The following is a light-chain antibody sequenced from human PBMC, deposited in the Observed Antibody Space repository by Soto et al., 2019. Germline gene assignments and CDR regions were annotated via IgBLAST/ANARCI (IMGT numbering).Light chain of an antibody. V-gene: IGLV1-47*02. CDR3: AVWDDGLSAYV. J-gene: IGLJ1*01. CDR1: SSNIGINY. CDR2: TND. Sequence: QSVLTQPPSASGTPGQRVTISCSGSSSNIGINYVYWYQQRPGTAPKLLIYTNDQRPSGVPDRFSGSKSGISASLAISGLRSEDEGDYYCAVWDDGLSAYVFGTGTKVTVL.